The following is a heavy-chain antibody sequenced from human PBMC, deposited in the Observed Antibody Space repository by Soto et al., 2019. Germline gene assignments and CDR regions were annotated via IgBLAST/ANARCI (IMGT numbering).Heavy chain of an antibody. Sequence: GESLKISCKGSGYSFTSYWIGWVRQMPGKGLEWMGIIYPGDSDTRYSPSFQGQVTISADKSISTAYLQWSSLKASDTAMYYCARHRHLYYYYYLLDVWGKGTTVTVSS. V-gene: IGHV5-51*01. CDR1: GYSFTSYW. CDR3: ARHRHLYYYYYLLDV. J-gene: IGHJ6*03. CDR2: IYPGDSDT.